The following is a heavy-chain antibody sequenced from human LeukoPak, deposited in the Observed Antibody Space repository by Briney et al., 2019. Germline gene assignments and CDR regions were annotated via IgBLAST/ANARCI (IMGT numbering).Heavy chain of an antibody. CDR2: IYNSGST. Sequence: SETLFLTCTVSGGSISSDSYYWRWIRQHPGKGLEWIGCIYNSGSTYYNPSLKSRVTISIDTSRKFFSLKLTSVTAADTAVYYCGRGQFYGDYEDYWGQGTLVTVSS. V-gene: IGHV4-31*03. D-gene: IGHD4-17*01. CDR1: GGSISSDSYY. J-gene: IGHJ4*02. CDR3: GRGQFYGDYEDY.